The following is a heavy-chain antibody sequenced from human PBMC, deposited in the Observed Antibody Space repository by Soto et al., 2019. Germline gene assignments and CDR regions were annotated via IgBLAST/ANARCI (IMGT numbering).Heavy chain of an antibody. D-gene: IGHD6-19*01. CDR3: ATERALGIAVALTWFDP. CDR1: GFTFSSYS. V-gene: IGHV3-48*02. Sequence: EVQLVESGGGLVQPGGSLRLSCAASGFTFSSYSMNWVRQAPGKGLEWVSYISSSSSTIYYADSVKGRFTISRDNAKNSLYLQLTTLRDAYTAVYSCATERALGIAVALTWFDPWGQGTLVTVSS. J-gene: IGHJ5*02. CDR2: ISSSSSTI.